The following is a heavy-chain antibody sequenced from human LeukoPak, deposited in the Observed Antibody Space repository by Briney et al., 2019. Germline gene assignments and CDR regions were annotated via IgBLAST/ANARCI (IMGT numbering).Heavy chain of an antibody. CDR1: GGTFSSYA. D-gene: IGHD4-17*01. CDR3: ASSLPYGDYEDF. Sequence: SVKVSCKASGGTFSSYAISWVRQAPGQGLEWMGRIIPILGIANYAQKFQSRVTITADKSTSTAYMELSSLRSEDTAVYYCASSLPYGDYEDFWGQGTLVTVSS. J-gene: IGHJ4*02. V-gene: IGHV1-69*04. CDR2: IIPILGIA.